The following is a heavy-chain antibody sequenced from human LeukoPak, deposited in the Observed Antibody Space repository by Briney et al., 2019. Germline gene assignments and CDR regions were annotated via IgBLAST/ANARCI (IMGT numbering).Heavy chain of an antibody. D-gene: IGHD6-19*01. Sequence: GGSLRLSCAASGFTFSSYWMTWVRQAPGKGLEWVANIKQDGTEKYYVDSVKGRFTISRDNVKNSLYLQMNSLRAEDTAVYYCARAWQWLPFDYWGQGTLVIVSS. CDR1: GFTFSSYW. CDR3: ARAWQWLPFDY. J-gene: IGHJ4*02. CDR2: IKQDGTEK. V-gene: IGHV3-7*01.